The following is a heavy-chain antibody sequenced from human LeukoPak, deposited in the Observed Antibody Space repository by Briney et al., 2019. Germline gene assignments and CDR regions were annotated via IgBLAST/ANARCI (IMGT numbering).Heavy chain of an antibody. D-gene: IGHD2-15*01. CDR2: TYYRSKWYN. CDR3: ARDMGVFSKWSKYDS. Sequence: SQTLSLTCAISGDSVSSNSATWDWIRQSPSRGLEWLGRTYYRSKWYNDYAVSVKSRITINPDTSKNQFSLHLNSVTPEDTAVYYCARDMGVFSKWSKYDSWGQGTLVTVSS. J-gene: IGHJ4*02. V-gene: IGHV6-1*01. CDR1: GDSVSSNSAT.